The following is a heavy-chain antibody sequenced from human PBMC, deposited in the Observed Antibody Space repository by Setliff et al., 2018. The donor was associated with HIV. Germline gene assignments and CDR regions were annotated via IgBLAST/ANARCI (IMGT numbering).Heavy chain of an antibody. Sequence: PSETLSLTCAVYGASFSGYYWAWIRQSPGRGLEWIGEANHKGVANYSPSLMRRATISADTSKNQFSLRLSSVTAADTALYFCTRAQIAAPRPFDYWGQGTLVTVSS. CDR1: GASFSGYY. V-gene: IGHV4-34*01. CDR2: ANHKGVA. CDR3: TRAQIAAPRPFDY. J-gene: IGHJ4*02. D-gene: IGHD2-21*01.